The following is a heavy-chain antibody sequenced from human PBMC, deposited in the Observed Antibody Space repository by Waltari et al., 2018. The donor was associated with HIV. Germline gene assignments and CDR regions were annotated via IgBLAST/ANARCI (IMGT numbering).Heavy chain of an antibody. D-gene: IGHD6-6*01. CDR2: IWYDGSNK. CDR3: ARDRGGSSSLVLDS. V-gene: IGHV3-33*01. Sequence: QVQLVESGGGVVQPGRSLRLSCPASGFTFKNYGMHWVRQAPGRGLEWVAVIWYDGSNKYYADSVKGRFTISRDNSKNRLYLRMNSLRAEDTAVYYCARDRGGSSSLVLDSWGQGTLVTVSS. CDR1: GFTFKNYG. J-gene: IGHJ4*02.